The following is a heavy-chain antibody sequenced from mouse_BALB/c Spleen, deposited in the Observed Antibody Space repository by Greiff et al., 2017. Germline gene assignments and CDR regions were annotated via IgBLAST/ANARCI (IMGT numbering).Heavy chain of an antibody. CDR1: GFTFSDYY. CDR2: ISDGGSYT. V-gene: IGHV5-4*02. J-gene: IGHJ3*01. CDR3: ARGYDGYYPAWFAY. D-gene: IGHD2-3*01. Sequence: EVKLQESGGGLVKPGGSLKLSCAASGFTFSDYYMYWVRQTPEKRLEWVATISDGGSYTYYPDSVKGRFTISRDNAKNNLYLQMSSLKSEDTAMYYCARGYDGYYPAWFAYWGQGTLVTVSA.